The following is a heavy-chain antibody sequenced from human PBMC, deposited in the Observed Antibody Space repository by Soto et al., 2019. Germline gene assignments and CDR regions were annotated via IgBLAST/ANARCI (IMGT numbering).Heavy chain of an antibody. CDR1: GFTFSNYA. J-gene: IGHJ4*02. CDR3: AKDQGSSWYEIDY. Sequence: EVQLLESGGGLVQPGGSLRLSSAAYGFTFSNYAVTWVRQAPGRGLEWVSTISGSGGSTYYADSVKGRFTISRDNSKNTLYLQMNSLRAEDTAVYYCAKDQGSSWYEIDYWGQGTLVTVSS. V-gene: IGHV3-23*01. D-gene: IGHD6-13*01. CDR2: ISGSGGST.